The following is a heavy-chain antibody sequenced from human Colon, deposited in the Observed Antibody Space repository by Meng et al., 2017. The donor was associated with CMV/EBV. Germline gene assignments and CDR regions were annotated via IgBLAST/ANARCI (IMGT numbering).Heavy chain of an antibody. J-gene: IGHJ4*02. Sequence: GGSLRLSCTGSGFTFSGYWMHWVRQSPEKGLMWVARISHEGSRTMYADSVKGRFTVSRDNARNALYLQMNSLRGADTAVYFCAKHVSAVPASTDYFDSWGQGSLVTVSS. CDR1: GFTFSGYW. CDR3: AKHVSAVPASTDYFDS. D-gene: IGHD6-19*01. V-gene: IGHV3-74*03. CDR2: ISHEGSRT.